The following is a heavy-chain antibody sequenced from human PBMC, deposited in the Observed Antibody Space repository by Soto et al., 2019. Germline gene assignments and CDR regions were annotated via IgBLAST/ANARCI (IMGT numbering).Heavy chain of an antibody. CDR2: ISSSSSYI. D-gene: IGHD4-17*01. V-gene: IGHV3-21*01. CDR3: ARDRRHDYGDYDPYYFDY. CDR1: GFTFSSYS. Sequence: GGSLRLSCAASGFTFSSYSMNWVRQAPGKGLEWVSSISSSSSYIYYADSVKGGFTISRDNAKNSLYLQMNSLRAEDTAVYYCARDRRHDYGDYDPYYFDYWGQGTLVTVSS. J-gene: IGHJ4*02.